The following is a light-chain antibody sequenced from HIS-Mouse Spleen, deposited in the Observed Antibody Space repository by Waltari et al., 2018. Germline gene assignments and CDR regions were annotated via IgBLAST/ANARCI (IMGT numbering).Light chain of an antibody. J-gene: IGKJ2*01. Sequence: IQMTQSPSSLSASVGDRVTITCQASQDISNYLTWYQQKPGKAPKLLIYDASNLETGVPSRFSGSGSGTDFTFTISSLQPEDIATYYCQQYDNPMYTFGQGTKLEIK. V-gene: IGKV1-33*01. CDR3: QQYDNPMYT. CDR2: DAS. CDR1: QDISNY.